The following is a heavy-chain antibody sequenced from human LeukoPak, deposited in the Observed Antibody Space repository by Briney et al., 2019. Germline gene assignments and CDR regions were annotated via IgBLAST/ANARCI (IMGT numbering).Heavy chain of an antibody. CDR2: IKSKTDGGTT. Sequence: GGSLRLSCAASGFTFSNAWMSWVRQAPGKGLEWDGRIKSKTDGGTTDYAAPVKGRFTISRDDSKNTLYLQMNSLKTEDTAVYYCTTEYYDFWSGYDAFDIWGQGTMVTVSS. D-gene: IGHD3-3*01. V-gene: IGHV3-15*01. CDR3: TTEYYDFWSGYDAFDI. CDR1: GFTFSNAW. J-gene: IGHJ3*02.